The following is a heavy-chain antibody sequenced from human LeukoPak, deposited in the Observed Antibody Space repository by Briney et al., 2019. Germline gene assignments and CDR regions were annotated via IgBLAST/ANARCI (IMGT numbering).Heavy chain of an antibody. CDR3: ASPFLLLSRKTNSSSSPAD. D-gene: IGHD6-13*01. CDR1: GFTVSSNY. V-gene: IGHV3-66*01. CDR2: IYSGGST. Sequence: PGGSLRLSCAASGFTVSSNYMSWVRQAPGKGLEWVSVIYSGGSTYYADSVKGRFTISRDNSKNTLYLQMNSLRAEDTAVYYCASPFLLLSRKTNSSSSPADWGQGTLVTVSS. J-gene: IGHJ4*02.